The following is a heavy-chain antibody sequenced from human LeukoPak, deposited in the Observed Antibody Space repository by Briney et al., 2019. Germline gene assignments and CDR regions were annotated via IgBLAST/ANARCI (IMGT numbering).Heavy chain of an antibody. Sequence: RGSLRLSSPPSAFTFSSSGMHWVRPAPDKGLEWVAFIRYDGSNKYYADSVKGRFTISRDNSKNTLYLQMNSLRAEDTAVYYCAKDNPPTYNWFDPWGQGTLVTVSS. V-gene: IGHV3-30*02. D-gene: IGHD1-14*01. J-gene: IGHJ5*02. CDR2: IRYDGSNK. CDR1: AFTFSSSG. CDR3: AKDNPPTYNWFDP.